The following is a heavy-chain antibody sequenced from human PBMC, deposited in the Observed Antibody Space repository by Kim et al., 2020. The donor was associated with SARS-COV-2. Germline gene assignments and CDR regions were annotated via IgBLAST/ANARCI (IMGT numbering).Heavy chain of an antibody. D-gene: IGHD3-10*01. V-gene: IGHV4-59*01. CDR1: GGSISTYY. J-gene: IGHJ4*02. CDR2: IYYNGNT. CDR3: ARRFSTTWYFDY. Sequence: SETLSLTCTVSGGSISTYYWSWIRQPPGKGLEWIGYIYYNGNTNYSPSLKSRVTISIDTSKNQFSLKLNSVTTADTAVYYCARRFSTTWYFDYWGQGTL.